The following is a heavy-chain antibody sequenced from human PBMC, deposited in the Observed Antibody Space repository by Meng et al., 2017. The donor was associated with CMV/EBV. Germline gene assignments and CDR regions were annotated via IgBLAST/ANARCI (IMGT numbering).Heavy chain of an antibody. Sequence: ASVKVSCKASGYTFTGYYMHWVRQAPGQGLEWMGWINPNSGGTNYAQKFQGRVTMTRDTSISTAYMELSRLRSDDTAVYYCARAQIRGVTTFHYYYGMDVWGQGTTVTVSS. J-gene: IGHJ6*02. V-gene: IGHV1-2*02. D-gene: IGHD3-10*01. CDR2: INPNSGGT. CDR3: ARAQIRGVTTFHYYYGMDV. CDR1: GYTFTGYY.